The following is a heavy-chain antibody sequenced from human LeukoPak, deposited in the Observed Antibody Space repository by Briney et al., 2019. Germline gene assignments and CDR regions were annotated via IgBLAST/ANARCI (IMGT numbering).Heavy chain of an antibody. V-gene: IGHV4-39*01. CDR2: ISYSGNT. D-gene: IGHD2-15*01. CDR3: ARHCCSGPAQRVFDI. CDR1: GGSTISSDYH. Sequence: SETLSLTCTVSGGSTISSDYHWGWVRQPPGKGLEWIGTISYSGNTDYNPSLRSRVTISVDTSNNQFSLRLGSVTAADTAVYHCARHCCSGPAQRVFDIWGQGTMVTVSS. J-gene: IGHJ3*02.